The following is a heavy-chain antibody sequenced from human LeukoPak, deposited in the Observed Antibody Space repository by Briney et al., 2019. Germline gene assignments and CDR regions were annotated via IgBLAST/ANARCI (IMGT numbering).Heavy chain of an antibody. Sequence: SETLSLTCTVSCGSISRYYWSWIRQPPGKGLEWIGYIYYSGSTNYNPSLKSRDTISVDTSKNQFSLKLSSVTAADTAVYYCAVLSGSFDYWGQGALVSVCS. D-gene: IGHD1-26*01. CDR3: AVLSGSFDY. V-gene: IGHV4-59*01. CDR2: IYYSGST. CDR1: CGSISRYY. J-gene: IGHJ4*02.